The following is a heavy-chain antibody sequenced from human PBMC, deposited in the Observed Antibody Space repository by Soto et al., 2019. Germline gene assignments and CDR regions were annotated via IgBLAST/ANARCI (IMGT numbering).Heavy chain of an antibody. CDR1: GFTFSSSE. V-gene: IGHV3-48*03. CDR2: IHPSGQPI. CDR3: ASRASR. D-gene: IGHD1-26*01. J-gene: IGHJ3*01. Sequence: EVQLVESGGGLVQHGGSLRLSCAVSGFTFSSSEMYWVRQAPGKGLEWISYIHPSGQPIFYADSVKGRFTISIGNGNNALLLPRNSLRAEDTAVYYCASRASRWGQGTILTVSS.